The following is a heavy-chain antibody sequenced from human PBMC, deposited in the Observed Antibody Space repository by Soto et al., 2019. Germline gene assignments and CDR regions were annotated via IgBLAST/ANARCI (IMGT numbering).Heavy chain of an antibody. J-gene: IGHJ4*02. Sequence: EVKLVESGGGLVQPGGSLRLSCAASGFSFNTYSMNWVRQAPGRGLEWVSYITKSTSVTYYADSVKGRFTISRDNGKNSLYLQMSSLRDDDTAVYYCARDGCGGDCYSKNELDYWGQGTLVTVDS. CDR3: ARDGCGGDCYSKNELDY. V-gene: IGHV3-48*02. CDR2: ITKSTSVT. CDR1: GFSFNTYS. D-gene: IGHD2-21*01.